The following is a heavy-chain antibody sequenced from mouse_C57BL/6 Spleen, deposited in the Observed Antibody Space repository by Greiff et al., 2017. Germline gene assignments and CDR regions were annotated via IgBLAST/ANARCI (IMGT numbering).Heavy chain of an antibody. V-gene: IGHV7-3*01. Sequence: EVKLEESGGGLVQPGGSLSLSCAASGFTFTDYYMSWVRQPPGKALEWLGFIRNKANGYTTEYSASVKGRFTISSDNSQSILYLQMNALRAEDSATYYCARSTAQATYYAMDYWGQGTSVTVSS. CDR3: ARSTAQATYYAMDY. CDR2: IRNKANGYTT. D-gene: IGHD3-2*02. J-gene: IGHJ4*01. CDR1: GFTFTDYY.